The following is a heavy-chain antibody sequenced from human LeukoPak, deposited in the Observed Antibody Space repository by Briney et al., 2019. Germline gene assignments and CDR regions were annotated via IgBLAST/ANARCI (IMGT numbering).Heavy chain of an antibody. CDR3: AKDWTTVVTPKGYYFDS. D-gene: IGHD4-23*01. CDR1: GFTFNSYA. J-gene: IGHJ4*02. V-gene: IGHV3-23*01. Sequence: GGSLRLSCAASGFTFNSYAMHWVRQAPGKGLEWVSAISTTGGSTYYADSVKGRFTVSRDNSKNTLPLQMDSLRVEDTALYYCAKDWTTVVTPKGYYFDSWGQGTLVTVSS. CDR2: ISTTGGST.